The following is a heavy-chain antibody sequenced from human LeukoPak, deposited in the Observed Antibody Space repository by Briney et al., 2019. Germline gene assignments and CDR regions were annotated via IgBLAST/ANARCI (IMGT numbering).Heavy chain of an antibody. Sequence: GASVTVSCKASGYTFTSYGISWVRQAPGQGLEWMGWISAYNGNTNYAQKLQGRVTMTTDTSTSTAYMELRSLRSDDTAVYYCAREGITMIVVVNYYGMDVWGQGTTVTVSS. V-gene: IGHV1-18*01. D-gene: IGHD3-22*01. CDR3: AREGITMIVVVNYYGMDV. CDR1: GYTFTSYG. J-gene: IGHJ6*02. CDR2: ISAYNGNT.